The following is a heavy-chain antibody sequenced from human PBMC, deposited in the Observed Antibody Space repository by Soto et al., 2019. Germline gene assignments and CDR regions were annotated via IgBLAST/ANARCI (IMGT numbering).Heavy chain of an antibody. CDR2: IYSDVGT. D-gene: IGHD5-12*01. CDR1: GFTVSR. J-gene: IGHJ4*02. CDR3: VREREGDGYAEL. V-gene: IGHV3-66*01. Sequence: EVQLVESGRGLVQPGGSLRLSCAASGFTVSRMSWMRQAPGKGLNWVSVIYSDVGTSYTDSVKGRFSISRDNAKNTLYLQMTSLRVEDTAVYYCVREREGDGYAELWGQGTLVTVSS.